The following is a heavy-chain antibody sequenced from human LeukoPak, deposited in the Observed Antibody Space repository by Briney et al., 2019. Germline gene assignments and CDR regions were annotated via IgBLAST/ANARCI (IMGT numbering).Heavy chain of an antibody. CDR1: GFTFSSYA. CDR2: ISGGGGST. Sequence: RPGGSLRLSCAASGFTFSSYAMTWVRQAPGKGLEWVSGISGGGGSTYHADSVKGRFTISRDNSKNTLFLQMNSLRAEDTAVYYLSKGHCSCLPGFFDYWGQGTLVTVSS. V-gene: IGHV3-23*01. D-gene: IGHD2-15*01. J-gene: IGHJ4*02. CDR3: SKGHCSCLPGFFDY.